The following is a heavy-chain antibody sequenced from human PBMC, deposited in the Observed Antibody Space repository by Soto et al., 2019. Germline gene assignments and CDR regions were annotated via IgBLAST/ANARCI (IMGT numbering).Heavy chain of an antibody. Sequence: SETLSLTCTVSGGSISSSSYYWGWIRQPPGKGLEWIGSIYYSGSTYYNPSLKSRVTISVDTSKNQFSLKLSSVTAADTAVYYCARRPDYYDSSGGDAFDIWGQGTMVTVSS. CDR3: ARRPDYYDSSGGDAFDI. CDR1: GGSISSSSYY. D-gene: IGHD3-22*01. CDR2: IYYSGST. V-gene: IGHV4-39*01. J-gene: IGHJ3*02.